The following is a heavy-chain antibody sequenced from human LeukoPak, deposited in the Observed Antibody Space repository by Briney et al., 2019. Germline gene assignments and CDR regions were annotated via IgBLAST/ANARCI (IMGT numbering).Heavy chain of an antibody. CDR2: ISGSGGST. V-gene: IGHV3-23*01. CDR3: AKPKGYCSSTSCSRYYFDY. D-gene: IGHD2-2*01. CDR1: GFTFSSYA. J-gene: IGHJ4*02. Sequence: GGSLRLSCAASGFTFSSYAMSWVRQAPGKGLEWVSAISGSGGSTYYADSVKGRFTISRDSSKNTLYLQMNSLRAEDTAVYYCAKPKGYCSSTSCSRYYFDYWGQGTLVTVSS.